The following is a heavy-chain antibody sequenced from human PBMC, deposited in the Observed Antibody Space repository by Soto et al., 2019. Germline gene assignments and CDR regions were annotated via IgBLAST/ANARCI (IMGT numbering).Heavy chain of an antibody. Sequence: GGSLRLSCAASGFTFSSYAMSWVRQAPGKGLEWVSAISGSGGSTYYADSVKGRFTISRDNSKNTLYLQMNSLRAEDTAVYYCAKRPKQSPPQYARGKNYYYYSGMDVWGQGTTVTVSS. CDR2: ISGSGGST. V-gene: IGHV3-23*01. D-gene: IGHD2-8*01. CDR1: GFTFSSYA. CDR3: AKRPKQSPPQYARGKNYYYYSGMDV. J-gene: IGHJ6*02.